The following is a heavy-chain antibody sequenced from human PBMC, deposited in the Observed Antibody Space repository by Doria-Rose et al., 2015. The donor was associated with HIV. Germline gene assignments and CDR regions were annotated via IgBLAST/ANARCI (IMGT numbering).Heavy chain of an antibody. CDR1: GVSLSSPGMG. J-gene: IGHJ4*02. D-gene: IGHD6-13*01. CDR2: IFSDDER. Sequence: QVQLVQSGPVLVKHTETLTLTCTVSGVSLSSPGMGVSWIRQPPGKALEWLANIFSDDERSYKTSLKSRLTISRGTSKSQVVLTMTDMDPVDTATYYCARIKSSRWYHKYYFDFWGQGTLVIVSA. CDR3: ARIKSSRWYHKYYFDF. V-gene: IGHV2-26*01.